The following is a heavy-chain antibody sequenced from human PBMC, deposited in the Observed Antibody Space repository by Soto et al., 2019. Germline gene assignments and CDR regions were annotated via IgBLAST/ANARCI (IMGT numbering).Heavy chain of an antibody. CDR3: ARIADCSTTSCSSPSRFHVRGYYYYYGLDV. D-gene: IGHD2-2*01. Sequence: QVQLVQSGAEVKKPGASVKVTCKASTYAFTSYGITWVRQAPGQGLEWVGWISAYNGNSNYAQKYEGRGTMTTDTSTSTADMELSSLRSDDTAVYYCARIADCSTTSCSSPSRFHVRGYYYYYGLDVWGQGTTVTVSS. J-gene: IGHJ6*02. CDR2: ISAYNGNS. V-gene: IGHV1-18*04. CDR1: TYAFTSYG.